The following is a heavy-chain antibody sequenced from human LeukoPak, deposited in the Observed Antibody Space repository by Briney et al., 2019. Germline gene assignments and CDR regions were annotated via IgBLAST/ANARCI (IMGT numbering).Heavy chain of an antibody. D-gene: IGHD3-22*01. CDR2: IYYSGST. Sequence: SETLSLTCTVSGGSISSYYWSWIRQPPGKGLEWIGYIYYSGSTNYNPSLKRRVTISVDMSKNQFSLTLSSVTAVDTAVYYCARYYFNNSDYVGEAFDIWGQGTLVTVSS. J-gene: IGHJ3*02. V-gene: IGHV4-59*01. CDR3: ARYYFNNSDYVGEAFDI. CDR1: GGSISSYY.